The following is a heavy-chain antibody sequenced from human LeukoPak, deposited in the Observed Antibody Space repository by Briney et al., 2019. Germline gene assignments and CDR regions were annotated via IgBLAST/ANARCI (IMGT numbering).Heavy chain of an antibody. D-gene: IGHD1-20*01. Sequence: SQTLSLTCAVSGDSLSNNNAAWNWIRRSPSRGLEWLGRTYYRSNWYSDYTFSEMGRMSITADTSKNQFSLLLRSVTPEDTAMYYCTRYDWNDGRFDRWGQGTLVTVSS. V-gene: IGHV6-1*01. CDR1: GDSLSNNNAA. J-gene: IGHJ5*02. CDR2: TYYRSNWYS. CDR3: TRYDWNDGRFDR.